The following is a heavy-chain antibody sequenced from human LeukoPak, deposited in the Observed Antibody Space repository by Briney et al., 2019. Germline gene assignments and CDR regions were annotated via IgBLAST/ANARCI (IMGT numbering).Heavy chain of an antibody. CDR1: GYTFTGYY. CDR3: AVGMVRGVITDAFDI. Sequence: ASVKVSCKASGYTFTGYYMHWVRQAPGQGLEWMGWINPNSGGTNYAQKFQGRVTMTRDTSISTAYMELSRLRSDDTAVYYCAVGMVRGVITDAFDIWVQGTMVTVSS. CDR2: INPNSGGT. D-gene: IGHD3-10*01. J-gene: IGHJ3*02. V-gene: IGHV1-2*02.